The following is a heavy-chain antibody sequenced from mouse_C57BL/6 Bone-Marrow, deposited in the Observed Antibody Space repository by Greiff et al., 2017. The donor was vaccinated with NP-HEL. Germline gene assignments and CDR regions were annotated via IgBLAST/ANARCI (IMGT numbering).Heavy chain of an antibody. D-gene: IGHD4-1*01. CDR2: ISSGGSYT. CDR1: GFTFSSYG. CDR3: ARLYWDESYFDY. J-gene: IGHJ2*01. Sequence: EVKLVESGGDLVKPGGSLKLSCAASGFTFSSYGMSWVRQTPDKRLEWVATISSGGSYTYYPDSVKGRFTISRDNAKNNLYLQMSSLKSEDTAMYYCARLYWDESYFDYWGQGTTLTVSS. V-gene: IGHV5-6*01.